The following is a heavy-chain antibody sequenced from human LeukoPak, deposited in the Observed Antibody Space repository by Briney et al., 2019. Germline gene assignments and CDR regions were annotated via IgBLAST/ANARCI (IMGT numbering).Heavy chain of an antibody. CDR2: IYSAGSI. CDR3: AKDSRYCSGGSCYNWFDP. J-gene: IGHJ5*02. Sequence: GGSLRLSCTVSGFTVSSNSMSWVRQAPGKGLEWVSFIYSAGSIYYADSVKGRFTISRDNSKNTLYLQMNSLRAEDTAVYYCAKDSRYCSGGSCYNWFDPWGQGTLVTVSS. D-gene: IGHD2-15*01. CDR1: GFTVSSNS. V-gene: IGHV3-53*01.